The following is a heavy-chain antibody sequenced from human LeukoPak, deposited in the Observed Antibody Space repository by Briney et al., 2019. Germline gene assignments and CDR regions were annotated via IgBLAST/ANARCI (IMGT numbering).Heavy chain of an antibody. CDR1: GYTFTNYY. Sequence: ASVKVSCKASGYTFTNYYIHWVRQAPGQGLECMGIINPSGGSTSYAQKFQGRVTMTRDTSISTAYMELSRLRSDDTAVYYCARERGIAAPLGGYNWFDPWGQGTLVTVSS. CDR3: ARERGIAAPLGGYNWFDP. J-gene: IGHJ5*02. V-gene: IGHV1-46*01. D-gene: IGHD6-13*01. CDR2: INPSGGST.